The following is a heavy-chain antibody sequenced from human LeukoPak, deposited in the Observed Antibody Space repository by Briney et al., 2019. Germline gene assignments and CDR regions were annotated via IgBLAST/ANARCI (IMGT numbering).Heavy chain of an antibody. CDR2: IHPSGTT. D-gene: IGHD5-24*01. CDR3: VRGDNYRFDY. V-gene: IGHV4-4*02. J-gene: IGHJ4*02. Sequence: PSETLSLTCAVSGDSISSSNWWSWVRQPPGKGLEWIREIHPSGTTRYNTSLKSRVTMSVDNSKNQLFLKVTSVTAADTAVYYCVRGDNYRFDYWGQGTLVTVSS. CDR1: GDSISSSNW.